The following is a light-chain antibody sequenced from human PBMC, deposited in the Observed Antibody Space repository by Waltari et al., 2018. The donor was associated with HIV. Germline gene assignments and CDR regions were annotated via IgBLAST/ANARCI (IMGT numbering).Light chain of an antibody. V-gene: IGLV1-47*01. CDR3: AAWDNYVNASV. Sequence: QSVLTQPPSTSATPGQRVTILCSGASSNIGSHFVSWYQQLPGGTPKLLIYHSDRRPSGVPDRFSGSESGPSASLDISGLRSEDAADYYCAAWDNYVNASVFGGGTRVTVL. CDR2: HSD. J-gene: IGLJ2*01. CDR1: SSNIGSHF.